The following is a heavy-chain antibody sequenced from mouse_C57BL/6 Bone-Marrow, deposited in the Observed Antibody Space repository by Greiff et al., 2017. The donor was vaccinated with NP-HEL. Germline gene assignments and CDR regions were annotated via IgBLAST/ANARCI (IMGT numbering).Heavy chain of an antibody. J-gene: IGHJ4*01. CDR2: IRSKSNNYAT. CDR3: VRPLYDYLDYYAMDY. Sequence: DVKLVEFGGGLVQPKGSLKLSCAASGFSFNTYAMNWVRQAPGKGLEWVARIRSKSNNYATYYADSVKDRFTISRDDSESMLYLQMNNLKTEDTAMYYCVRPLYDYLDYYAMDYWGQGTSVTVSS. D-gene: IGHD2-4*01. CDR1: GFSFNTYA. V-gene: IGHV10-1*01.